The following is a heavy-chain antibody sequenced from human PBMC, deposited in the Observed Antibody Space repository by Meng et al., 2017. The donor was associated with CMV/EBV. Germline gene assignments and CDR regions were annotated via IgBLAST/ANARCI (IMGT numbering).Heavy chain of an antibody. J-gene: IGHJ6*02. CDR3: ARDGIAARQSYYYYGMDV. Sequence: SVKVSCKASGGTFSSYAISWVRQAPGQGLEWMGGIIPIFGTANYAQKFQGRVTITTDESTSTAYMELSSLRSEDTAVYYCARDGIAARQSYYYYGMDVWGQGTTVTVSS. V-gene: IGHV1-69*05. CDR2: IIPIFGTA. D-gene: IGHD6-6*01. CDR1: GGTFSSYA.